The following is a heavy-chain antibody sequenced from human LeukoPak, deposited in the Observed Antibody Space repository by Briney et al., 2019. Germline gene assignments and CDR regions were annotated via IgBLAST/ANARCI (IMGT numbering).Heavy chain of an antibody. CDR3: ASAPDWAFGITHDAFDI. CDR2: ISYDGSNK. CDR1: GFTFSSYA. Sequence: GGSLRLSCAASGFTFSSYAMHWVRQAPGKGLEWVAVISYDGSNKYYADSVKGRFTISRDNSKNTLYLQMNSLRAEDTAVYYCASAPDWAFGITHDAFDIWGQGTMVRVSS. D-gene: IGHD1-14*01. J-gene: IGHJ3*02. V-gene: IGHV3-30-3*01.